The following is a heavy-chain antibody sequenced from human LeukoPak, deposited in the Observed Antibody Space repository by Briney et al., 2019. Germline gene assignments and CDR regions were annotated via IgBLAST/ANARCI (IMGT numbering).Heavy chain of an antibody. Sequence: GGSLRLSCATSGFTFTTHWMSWARQAPGKGLEWVANIKQDGSDKYYVESVKGRFTISRDNAKNSLYLQMNSLRAEDTAVYYCARLSDTEGSSTSYRASDIWGQGTMVTVSS. D-gene: IGHD2-2*01. CDR2: IKQDGSDK. CDR3: ARLSDTEGSSTSYRASDI. J-gene: IGHJ3*02. CDR1: GFTFTTHW. V-gene: IGHV3-7*01.